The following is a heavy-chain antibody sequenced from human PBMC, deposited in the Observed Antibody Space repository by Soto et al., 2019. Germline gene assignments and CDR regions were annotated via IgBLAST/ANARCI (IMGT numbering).Heavy chain of an antibody. V-gene: IGHV3-7*03. Sequence: EVQLVESGGGLVQPGGSLRLSCAASEFTFSNYWMSWVRQAPGKGLEWVANIKEDGSEKYYVDSVKGRFTISRDSAKNSLYLQMDRLRAEDTAVYYCARLRKGGYCDYWGQGSLVTVSS. CDR2: IKEDGSEK. D-gene: IGHD1-26*01. CDR1: EFTFSNYW. CDR3: ARLRKGGYCDY. J-gene: IGHJ4*02.